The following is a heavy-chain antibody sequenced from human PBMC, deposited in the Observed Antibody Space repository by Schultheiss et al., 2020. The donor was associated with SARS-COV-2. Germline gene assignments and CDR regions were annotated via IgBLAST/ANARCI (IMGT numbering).Heavy chain of an antibody. CDR2: IYSGGST. CDR3: ARGRAPGDGYNYDY. V-gene: IGHV3-NL1*01. D-gene: IGHD5-24*01. J-gene: IGHJ4*02. CDR1: GFTFSSYG. Sequence: GGSLRLSCAASGFTFSSYGMHWVRQAPGKGLEWVSVIYSGGSTYYADSVKGRFTISRDNSKNTLYLQMNSLRAEDTAVYYCARGRAPGDGYNYDYWGQGTLVTVSS.